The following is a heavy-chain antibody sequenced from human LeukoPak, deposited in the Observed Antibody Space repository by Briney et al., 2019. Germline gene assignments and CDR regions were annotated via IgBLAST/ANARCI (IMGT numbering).Heavy chain of an antibody. CDR2: IRTSDPTI. CDR3: VRDHRWGFDY. CDR1: GFTFSSYS. D-gene: IGHD4-23*01. V-gene: IGHV3-48*01. J-gene: IGHJ4*02. Sequence: PGGSLRLSCAASGFTFSSYSMNWVRQAPGKGLEWVSYIRTSDPTIYYADSVKGRFTISRDDAKNSLYLQMNSLRVEDTAIYYCVRDHRWGFDYWGRGTLVTVSS.